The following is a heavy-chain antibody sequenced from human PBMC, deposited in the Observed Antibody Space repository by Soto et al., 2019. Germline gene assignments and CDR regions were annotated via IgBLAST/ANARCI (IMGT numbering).Heavy chain of an antibody. CDR1: GGSISSGDYY. CDR2: IYYSGST. CDR3: ARCRDGYNLNFDY. J-gene: IGHJ4*02. V-gene: IGHV4-30-4*01. Sequence: PSETLSLTCTVSGGSISSGDYYWSWIRQPPGKGLEWIGYIYYSGSTYYNPSLKSRVTISVDTSKNQFSLKLSSVTAADTAVYYCARCRDGYNLNFDYWGQGTLVTVSS. D-gene: IGHD5-12*01.